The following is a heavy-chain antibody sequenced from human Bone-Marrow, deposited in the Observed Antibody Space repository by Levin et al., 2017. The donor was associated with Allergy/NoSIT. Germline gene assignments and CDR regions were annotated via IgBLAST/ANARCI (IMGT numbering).Heavy chain of an antibody. D-gene: IGHD1-26*01. CDR3: AKVAVAWDIDS. V-gene: IGHV3-48*03. CDR1: GFTFSSYE. Sequence: GESLKISCAASGFTFSSYEMNWVRQAPGKGLEWVSYISSSSSTIYYADSVRGRFTISRDNAKKSLYLQMNSLRADDTAVYYCAKVAVAWDIDSWGQGTLVTVSS. CDR2: ISSSSSTI. J-gene: IGHJ4*02.